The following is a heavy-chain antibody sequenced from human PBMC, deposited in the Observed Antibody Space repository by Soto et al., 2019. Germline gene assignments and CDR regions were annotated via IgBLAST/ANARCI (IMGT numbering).Heavy chain of an antibody. J-gene: IGHJ5*02. D-gene: IGHD2-2*01. CDR2: ISAYNGNT. Sequence: QVQLVQSGAEVKKPGASVKVSCKASGYTFTSYGISWVRQAPGQGLEWMGWISAYNGNTNYAQKLQGRVTMTTDTSTSTAYMGLRSLTSDDTAVYYCARGDIVLVPAAQVFDPWGQGTLVTVSS. CDR3: ARGDIVLVPAAQVFDP. CDR1: GYTFTSYG. V-gene: IGHV1-18*01.